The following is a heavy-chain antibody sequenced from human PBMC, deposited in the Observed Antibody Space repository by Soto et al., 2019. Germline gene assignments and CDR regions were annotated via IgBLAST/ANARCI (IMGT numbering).Heavy chain of an antibody. V-gene: IGHV2-5*02. D-gene: IGHD3-22*01. J-gene: IGHJ4*02. CDR1: GFSLTTIGVG. CDR2: IYWDDDK. CDR3: ARVFRYYYDRYYFEY. Sequence: QITLKESGPTLVKPTQTLTLTCTFSGFSLTTIGVGVGWIRQPPGKALEWLALIYWDDDKRYSPSLKSRLTITKDTSKNQVVLTMTNMDPVDTATYYCARVFRYYYDRYYFEYWGQGTLVTVSS.